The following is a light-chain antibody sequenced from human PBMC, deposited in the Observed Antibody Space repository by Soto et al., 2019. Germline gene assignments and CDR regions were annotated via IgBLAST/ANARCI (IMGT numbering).Light chain of an antibody. CDR2: EVS. CDR3: SSYAGTFYV. Sequence: VLTQPPSASGSPGQSVTISCTGTSSDVGGYNYVSWYQQHPGKAPKLMIYEVSKRPSGVPDRFSGSKSGNTASLTVSGLQAEDEADYYCSSYAGTFYVFGTGTKVTVL. V-gene: IGLV2-8*01. CDR1: SSDVGGYNY. J-gene: IGLJ1*01.